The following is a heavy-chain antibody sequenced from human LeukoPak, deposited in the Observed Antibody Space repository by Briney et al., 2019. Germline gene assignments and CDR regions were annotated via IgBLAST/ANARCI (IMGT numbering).Heavy chain of an antibody. CDR1: GYTFTSYA. CDR3: AREKAILWFGETPTWYMDV. V-gene: IGHV7-4-1*02. J-gene: IGHJ6*03. CDR2: INTNTGNP. Sequence: ASVKVSCKASGYTFTSYAMNWVRQAPGQGLEWMGWINTNTGNPTYAQGFTGRFVFSLGTSVSTAYLQISSLKAEDTAVYYCAREKAILWFGETPTWYMDVWGKGTTVTVSS. D-gene: IGHD3-10*01.